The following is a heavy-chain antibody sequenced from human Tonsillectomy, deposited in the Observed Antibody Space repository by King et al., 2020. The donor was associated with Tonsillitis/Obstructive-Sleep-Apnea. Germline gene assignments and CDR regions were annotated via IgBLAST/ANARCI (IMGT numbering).Heavy chain of an antibody. J-gene: IGHJ4*02. V-gene: IGHV3-23*04. CDR2: ITDSGGRT. CDR1: GFTFKSYA. CDR3: AKNDIASGFQG. Sequence: VQLVESGGGLVQPGGSLRLSCAASGFTFKSYAMTWVRQAPGKGLEWVSGITDSGGRTFYADSVKGRFTISRDNSKNTLYLEMNSLRPEDTAVYYCAKNDIASGFQGWGRGTPVTASS. D-gene: IGHD3-3*01.